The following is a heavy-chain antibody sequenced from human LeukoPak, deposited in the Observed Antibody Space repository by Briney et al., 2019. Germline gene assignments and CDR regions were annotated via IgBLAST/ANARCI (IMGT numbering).Heavy chain of an antibody. V-gene: IGHV3-30*18. J-gene: IGHJ6*02. Sequence: TGGSLRLSCAASGFTFSSYGMHWVRQAPGEGLEWVAVISYDGSNKYYADSVKGRFTISRDNSKNTLYLQMNSLRAEDTAVYYCAKEPTPKRYYDFWSGYYYYYGMDVWGQGTTVTVSS. D-gene: IGHD3-3*01. CDR2: ISYDGSNK. CDR3: AKEPTPKRYYDFWSGYYYYYGMDV. CDR1: GFTFSSYG.